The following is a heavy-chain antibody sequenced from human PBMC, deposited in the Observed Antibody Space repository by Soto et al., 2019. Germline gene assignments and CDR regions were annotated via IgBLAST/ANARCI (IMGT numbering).Heavy chain of an antibody. CDR1: GGSVSSNSAA. CDR2: TYYRSKWYN. CDR3: ARAGRYSGYASSFDY. V-gene: IGHV6-1*01. D-gene: IGHD5-12*01. Sequence: PSETLSLTCAISGGSVSSNSAAWNWIRQSPSRGLEWLGRTYYRSKWYNDYAVSVKSRITINPDTSKNQFSLQLNSVTPEDTAVYYCARAGRYSGYASSFDYWGQGTLVTVSS. J-gene: IGHJ4*02.